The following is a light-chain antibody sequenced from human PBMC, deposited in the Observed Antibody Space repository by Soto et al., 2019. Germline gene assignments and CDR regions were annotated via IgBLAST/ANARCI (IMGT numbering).Light chain of an antibody. V-gene: IGKV1-5*03. J-gene: IGKJ1*01. CDR2: KAS. CDR3: QHYNSYPEA. Sequence: DIQMTQSPSTLSGSVGDRVTITCRASQTISSWLAWYQQKPGKAPKLLIYKASTLKSGVPSRFSGSGSGTEFTLTISSLQPDDFATYYCQHYNSYPEAFGQGTKVDTK. CDR1: QTISSW.